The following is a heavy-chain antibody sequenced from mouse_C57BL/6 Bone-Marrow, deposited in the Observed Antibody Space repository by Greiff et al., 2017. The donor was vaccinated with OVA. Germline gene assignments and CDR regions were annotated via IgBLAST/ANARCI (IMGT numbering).Heavy chain of an antibody. V-gene: IGHV1-69*01. Sequence: QVQLQQPGAELVMPGASVKLSCKASGYTFTSYWMHWVKQRPGQGLEWIGEIDPSDGDTNYNQKFKGKSTLTVDKSSSTAYLQLSSLTSEDSAVYYGARYDTTVRGAYFDVWGTGTTVTVSS. CDR3: ARYDTTVRGAYFDV. J-gene: IGHJ1*03. D-gene: IGHD1-1*01. CDR2: IDPSDGDT. CDR1: GYTFTSYW.